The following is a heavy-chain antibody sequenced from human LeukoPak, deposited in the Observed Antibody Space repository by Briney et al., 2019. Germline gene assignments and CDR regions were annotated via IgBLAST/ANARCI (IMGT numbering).Heavy chain of an antibody. Sequence: GASVKVSCKVSGYTLTELSMHWVRQAPGKGLEWMGGFDPEDGETIYAQKFQGRVTMTEDTSTDTAYMELSSLRSEDTAVYYCATDRLFETIAVAGGHDAFDIWGQGTMVTVSS. D-gene: IGHD6-19*01. CDR3: ATDRLFETIAVAGGHDAFDI. V-gene: IGHV1-24*01. CDR2: FDPEDGET. CDR1: GYTLTELS. J-gene: IGHJ3*02.